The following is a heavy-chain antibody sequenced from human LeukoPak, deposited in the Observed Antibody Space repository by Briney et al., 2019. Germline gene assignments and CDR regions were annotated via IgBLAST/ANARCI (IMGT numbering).Heavy chain of an antibody. CDR2: IYTSGST. Sequence: PSETLSLTCTVSGGSISCYYWSWIRQPPGKGLEWIGYIYTSGSTNYNPSLKSRVTISVDTSKNQFSLKLSSVTAADTAVYYCARYRYFSDSSGSWFDPWGQGTLVAVSS. D-gene: IGHD3-22*01. J-gene: IGHJ5*02. CDR1: GGSISCYY. CDR3: ARYRYFSDSSGSWFDP. V-gene: IGHV4-4*09.